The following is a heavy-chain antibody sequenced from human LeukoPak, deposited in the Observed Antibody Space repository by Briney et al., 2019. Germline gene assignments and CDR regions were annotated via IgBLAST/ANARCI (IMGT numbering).Heavy chain of an antibody. CDR1: ANSFFTFSNYA. CDR2: ISYDGSKT. J-gene: IGHJ1*01. CDR3: ARRDVDWLLSGYFQH. Sequence: GGSLRLSCAASANSFFTFSNYAMHWVRQAPGKGLEWLSVISYDGSKTYYSDSVKGRFTISRDNSKNTLHLQMNSLRAEDTAVYFCARRDVDWLLSGYFQHWGQGTLVTVSS. D-gene: IGHD3-9*01. V-gene: IGHV3-30*03.